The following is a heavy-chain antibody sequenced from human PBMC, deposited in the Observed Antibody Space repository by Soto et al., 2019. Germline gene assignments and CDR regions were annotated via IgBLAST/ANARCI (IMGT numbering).Heavy chain of an antibody. V-gene: IGHV4-4*02. Sequence: QVELQESGPGLVKPSGTLSLTCAVSGGSVSSRYWWSWVRQSPGKGLEWIGEIYHSGSANYNPSLKSRVTMSVDNSKNQFFLRLNSVTAADTAVYYCARYNAASGTYYFDYWGQGTLVTVSS. J-gene: IGHJ4*02. CDR2: IYHSGSA. CDR1: GGSVSSRYW. CDR3: ARYNAASGTYYFDY. D-gene: IGHD6-13*01.